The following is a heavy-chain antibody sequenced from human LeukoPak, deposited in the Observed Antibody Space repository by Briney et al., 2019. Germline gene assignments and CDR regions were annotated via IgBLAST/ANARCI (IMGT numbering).Heavy chain of an antibody. V-gene: IGHV3-74*01. J-gene: IGHJ4*02. CDR2: INGDGIST. CDR1: GLTFSNYW. Sequence: PGGSLRLSCAASGLTFSNYWMHWVRQAPGKGLVWVSRINGDGISTGYADSVKGRFTVSRDNAKKTLYLQMNSLRAEDTAVYYCARDVGNFDYWGQGTLVTVSS. CDR3: ARDVGNFDY.